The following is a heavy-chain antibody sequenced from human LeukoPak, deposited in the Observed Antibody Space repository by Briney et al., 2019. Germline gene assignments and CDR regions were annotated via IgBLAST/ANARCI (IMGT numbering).Heavy chain of an antibody. CDR3: ARSRMVAATLDY. J-gene: IGHJ4*02. Sequence: SETLSLTCTVSHGSISSYYWSWIRQPPGKGLEWIGYIYYSGSTNYNPSLKSRVTTSVDTSKNQFSLKLSSVTATDTAVYYCARSRMVAATLDYWGQGTLVTVSS. V-gene: IGHV4-59*01. CDR1: HGSISSYY. D-gene: IGHD2-15*01. CDR2: IYYSGST.